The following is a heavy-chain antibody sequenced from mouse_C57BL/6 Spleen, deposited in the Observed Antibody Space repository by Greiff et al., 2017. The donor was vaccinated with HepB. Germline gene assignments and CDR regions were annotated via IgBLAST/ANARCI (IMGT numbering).Heavy chain of an antibody. CDR2: IHPNSGST. Sequence: VQLQQPGAELVKPGASVKLSCKASGYTFTSYWMHWVKQRPGQGLEWIGMIHPNSGSTNYNEKFKSKATLTVDKSSSTAYMQLSSLTSEDSAVYDCARPYYEYDYYAMDYWGQGTSVTVSS. CDR3: ARPYYEYDYYAMDY. J-gene: IGHJ4*01. CDR1: GYTFTSYW. V-gene: IGHV1-64*01. D-gene: IGHD2-4*01.